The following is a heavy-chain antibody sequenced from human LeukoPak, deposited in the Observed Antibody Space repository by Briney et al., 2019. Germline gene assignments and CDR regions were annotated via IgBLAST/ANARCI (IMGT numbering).Heavy chain of an antibody. CDR2: TYCRSKWYN. V-gene: IGHV6-1*01. Sequence: SQTLSLTCVISGDSVSSNRAAWNWVRQSPSRGLEWLGRTYCRSKWYNNYAVSVKSRITINADTSKNQFSLQLNSVTLEDTAVYYCARGSDFGDYYLHHWGQGTLVTVSS. CDR3: ARGSDFGDYYLHH. CDR1: GDSVSSNRAA. D-gene: IGHD4-17*01. J-gene: IGHJ1*01.